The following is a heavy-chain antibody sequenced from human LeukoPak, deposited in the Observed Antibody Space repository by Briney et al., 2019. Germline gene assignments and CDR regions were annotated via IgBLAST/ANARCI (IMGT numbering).Heavy chain of an antibody. CDR3: ASIAARRGYYFDY. D-gene: IGHD6-6*01. CDR1: GGSISSSSYY. V-gene: IGHV4-39*01. Sequence: SETLSLTCTVSGGSISSSSYYWGWIRQPPGKGLEWIGSIYYSGSTYYSPSLKSRVTISVDTSKNQFSLKLSSVTAADTAVYYCASIAARRGYYFDYWGQGTLVTVSS. J-gene: IGHJ4*02. CDR2: IYYSGST.